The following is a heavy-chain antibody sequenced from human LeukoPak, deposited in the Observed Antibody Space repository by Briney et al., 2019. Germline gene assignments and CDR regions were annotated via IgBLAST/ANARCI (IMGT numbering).Heavy chain of an antibody. CDR1: GFTFSGYS. J-gene: IGHJ5*02. V-gene: IGHV3-21*01. CDR2: ITSSSSYI. D-gene: IGHD4-23*01. Sequence: PGGSLRPSCAASGFTFSGYSMNWVRQAPGKGLEWVSSITSSSSYIYYSVSVKGRFTISRDNAKNSMYLQVNSLRAEDTAVYYCARCGGGNPRWFDPWGQGTLVTVSS. CDR3: ARCGGGNPRWFDP.